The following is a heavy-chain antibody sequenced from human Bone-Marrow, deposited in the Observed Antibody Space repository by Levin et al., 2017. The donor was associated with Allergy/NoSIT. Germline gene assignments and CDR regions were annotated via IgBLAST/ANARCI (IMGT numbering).Heavy chain of an antibody. V-gene: IGHV4-30-4*01. Sequence: SLTSDNYYWSWIRQPPGKGLECIGYMSYIGSTYPNPSLKSRVSISVDTSKNHFALKLSSVTAADTAVYYCARMAFYYYSMDVWGPGTTVTVSS. CDR2: MSYIGST. CDR3: ARMAFYYYSMDV. CDR1: SLTSDNYY. D-gene: IGHD5-24*01. J-gene: IGHJ6*02.